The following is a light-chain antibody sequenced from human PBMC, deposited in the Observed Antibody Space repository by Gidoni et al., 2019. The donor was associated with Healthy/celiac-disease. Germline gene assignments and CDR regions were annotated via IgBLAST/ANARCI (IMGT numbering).Light chain of an antibody. CDR1: NIGSKS. CDR2: DDS. Sequence: SYVLTQPPSVSVAPGKTARITWGGNNIGSKSVNWYQQKPGQAPVLVIYDDSDRPSGIPERFSGSNSGNTATLTISRVEAGDEADYYCQVWDSSSDHWVFGGGTKLTVL. V-gene: IGLV3-21*04. J-gene: IGLJ3*02. CDR3: QVWDSSSDHWV.